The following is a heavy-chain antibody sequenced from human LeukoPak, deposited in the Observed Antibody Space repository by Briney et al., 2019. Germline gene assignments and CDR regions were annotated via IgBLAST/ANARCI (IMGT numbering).Heavy chain of an antibody. V-gene: IGHV4-31*03. D-gene: IGHD4-17*01. J-gene: IGHJ4*02. CDR3: ARGGTTVTTYYFDY. CDR1: GGSISSGDYY. CDR2: IYHSGST. Sequence: PSQTLPLTCTVSGGSISSGDYYWTWIRQHPGKGLEWIGYIYHSGSTYYNPSLKSRISISIDTSKNQFSLKLISVTAADTAVYYCARGGTTVTTYYFDYWGRGTLVTVSS.